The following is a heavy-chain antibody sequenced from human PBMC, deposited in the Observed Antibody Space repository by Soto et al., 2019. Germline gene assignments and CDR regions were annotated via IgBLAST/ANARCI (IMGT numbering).Heavy chain of an antibody. CDR1: GDTFKNCV. CDR3: AAELGFGKLSVV. Sequence: QVQVVQSGVAVRRPGSSVKVSCKASGDTFKNCVISWVRQSPGQGLEWMGGIIPLFGTTDFAQRIQGRLTITTDESTTTAYMELSRLRSEDTATYYCAAELGFGKLSVVWGQGTKVIGSS. CDR2: IIPLFGTT. D-gene: IGHD3-10*01. J-gene: IGHJ6*02. V-gene: IGHV1-69*01.